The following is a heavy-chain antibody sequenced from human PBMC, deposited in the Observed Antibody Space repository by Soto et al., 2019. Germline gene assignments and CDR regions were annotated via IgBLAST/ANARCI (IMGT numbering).Heavy chain of an antibody. CDR2: IYYSGST. CDR1: GGSISSSSYF. J-gene: IGHJ4*02. Sequence: SETLSLTCSVSGGSISSSSYFWGWIRQPPGKGLEWIGSIYYSGSTYYNPSLKSRVTVSVDTSKNQFSLKLSSVTAADTAVYYCARRASSSWYGYWGQGTLVTVS. CDR3: ARRASSSWYGY. V-gene: IGHV4-39*01. D-gene: IGHD6-13*01.